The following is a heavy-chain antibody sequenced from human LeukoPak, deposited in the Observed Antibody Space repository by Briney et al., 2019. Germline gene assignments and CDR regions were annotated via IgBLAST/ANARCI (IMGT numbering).Heavy chain of an antibody. CDR2: ISAYNGNT. J-gene: IGHJ3*02. CDR1: GYTFTSYG. CDR3: ARALSRSVPYGAFDI. Sequence: ASVRVSCKASGYTFTSYGISWVRQAPGQGLEWMGWISAYNGNTNYAQKLQGRVTMTTDTSTSTAYMELRSLRSDDTAVYFCARALSRSVPYGAFDIWGQGTMVTVSS. V-gene: IGHV1-18*01. D-gene: IGHD4-17*01.